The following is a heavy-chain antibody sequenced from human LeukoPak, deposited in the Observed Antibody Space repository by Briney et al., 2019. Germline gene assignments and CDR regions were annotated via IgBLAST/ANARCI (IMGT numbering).Heavy chain of an antibody. D-gene: IGHD6-19*01. CDR3: ARELIFAVAGMKLNAFDI. J-gene: IGHJ3*02. CDR2: IYYSGSA. CDR1: AGSISSSSYY. Sequence: SETLSLTGTVSAGSISSSSYYWRWIRQPPGKGLELIGSIYYSGSAHYYPSLKSRTTISVDTSKNQFSLKLSSVTAADTAVYYCARELIFAVAGMKLNAFDIWGQGTMVTVSS. V-gene: IGHV4-39*07.